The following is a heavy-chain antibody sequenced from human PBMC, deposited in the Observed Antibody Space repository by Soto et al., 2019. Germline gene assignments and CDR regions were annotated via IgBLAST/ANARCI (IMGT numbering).Heavy chain of an antibody. V-gene: IGHV3-33*01. D-gene: IGHD4-17*01. J-gene: IGHJ6*02. CDR1: GFTFSSYG. Sequence: QVQLVESGGGVVQPGRSLRLSCAASGFTFSSYGMHWVRQAPGKGLEWVAVIWYDGSNKYYADSVKGRFTISRDNSKNTLYRQMNSLRAEDTAVYYGARDLYGERFTDYSYGMDVWGQGTTVTVSS. CDR3: ARDLYGERFTDYSYGMDV. CDR2: IWYDGSNK.